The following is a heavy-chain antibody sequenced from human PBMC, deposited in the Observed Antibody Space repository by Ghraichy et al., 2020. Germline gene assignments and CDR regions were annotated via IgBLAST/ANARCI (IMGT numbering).Heavy chain of an antibody. CDR2: IYYSGST. Sequence: SETLSLTCTVSGGSISSYYWSWIRQPPGKGLEWIGYIYYSGSTNYNPSLKSRVTISVDTSKNQFSLKLSSVTAADTAVYYCARVGSGGDTSFDYWGQGTLVTVSS. D-gene: IGHD2-21*02. J-gene: IGHJ4*02. V-gene: IGHV4-59*01. CDR1: GGSISSYY. CDR3: ARVGSGGDTSFDY.